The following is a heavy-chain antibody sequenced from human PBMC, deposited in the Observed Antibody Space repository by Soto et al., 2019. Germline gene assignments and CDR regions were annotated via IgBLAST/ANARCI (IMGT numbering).Heavy chain of an antibody. CDR2: ISSSSSYI. V-gene: IGHV3-21*01. J-gene: IGHJ4*02. CDR3: ARDKRGIVVVPAATDY. D-gene: IGHD2-2*01. Sequence: GSLRLSCAASGFTFSSYSMNWVRQAPGKGLEWVSSISSSSSYIYYADSVKGRFTISRDNAKNSLYLQMNSLRAEDTAVYYCARDKRGIVVVPAATDYWGQGTLVTVSS. CDR1: GFTFSSYS.